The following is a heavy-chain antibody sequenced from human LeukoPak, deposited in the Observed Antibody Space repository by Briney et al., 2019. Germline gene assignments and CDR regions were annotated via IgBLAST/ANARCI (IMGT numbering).Heavy chain of an antibody. Sequence: SETLSLTCAVYGGSFSGYYLSWIRQPPGKGLEWIGEINHSGSTNYNPSLKSRVTISVYTSKNQFSLKLSSVTAADTAVYYCARDRAAGTVIWFDPWGQGTLVTVSS. CDR2: INHSGST. D-gene: IGHD6-13*01. V-gene: IGHV4-34*01. J-gene: IGHJ5*02. CDR1: GGSFSGYY. CDR3: ARDRAAGTVIWFDP.